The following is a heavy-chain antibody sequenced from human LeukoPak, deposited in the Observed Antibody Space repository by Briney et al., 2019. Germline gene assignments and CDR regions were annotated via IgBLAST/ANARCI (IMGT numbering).Heavy chain of an antibody. Sequence: GGSLRLSCEASGFSFSSYAMSWVRQAPGKGLEWVSAISGSGSSTYYADSVKGRFTISRDNSKNTLYLQMNSLRAEDTAVYYCAKDLLALVVSPTFSFDYWGQGTLVTVSS. CDR3: AKDLLALVVSPTFSFDY. D-gene: IGHD2-15*01. V-gene: IGHV3-23*01. CDR2: ISGSGSST. CDR1: GFSFSSYA. J-gene: IGHJ4*02.